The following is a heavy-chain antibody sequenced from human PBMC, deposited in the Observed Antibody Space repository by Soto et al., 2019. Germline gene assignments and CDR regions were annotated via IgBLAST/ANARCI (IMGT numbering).Heavy chain of an antibody. CDR2: ISGIGFST. V-gene: IGHV3-23*01. J-gene: IGHJ4*02. D-gene: IGHD3-10*01. CDR3: AKIGYYGSGNYYPKNHYFDY. CDR1: GFTFSSYA. Sequence: GGSLRLSCAASGFTFSSYAMTWVRQAPGKGLEWVSAISGIGFSTYYADSVKGRFTISRDNSKNTLYLQMNSLRGEDTAIYYCAKIGYYGSGNYYPKNHYFDYWGQGT.